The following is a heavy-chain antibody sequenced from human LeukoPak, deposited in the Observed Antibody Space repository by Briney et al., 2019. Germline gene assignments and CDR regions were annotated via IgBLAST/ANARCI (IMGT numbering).Heavy chain of an antibody. CDR3: ARDFRHYYDKVDY. CDR2: ISSSSSYI. Sequence: PGGSLRLSCAASGFTFSSYSMHWVRQAPGKRLEWVSSISSSSSYIYYADSVKGRFTISRDNAKNSLYLQMNSLRAEDTAVYYCARDFRHYYDKVDYWGQGTLVTVSS. V-gene: IGHV3-21*01. CDR1: GFTFSSYS. D-gene: IGHD3-22*01. J-gene: IGHJ4*02.